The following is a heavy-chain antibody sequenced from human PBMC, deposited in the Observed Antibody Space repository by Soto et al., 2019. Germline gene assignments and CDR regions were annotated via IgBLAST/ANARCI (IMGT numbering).Heavy chain of an antibody. CDR2: ISYSGTT. Sequence: PSETLSLTCTVSGGSISSGDHYWSWIRQPPGKGLEWIGYISYSGTTYSNPSLRNQITMLVDTSKNQFSLKLTSVTAADTAVYYCARLTMVRGIMPLGWFDPWGQGTLVTVSS. J-gene: IGHJ5*02. D-gene: IGHD3-10*01. CDR3: ARLTMVRGIMPLGWFDP. CDR1: GGSISSGDHY. V-gene: IGHV4-30-4*01.